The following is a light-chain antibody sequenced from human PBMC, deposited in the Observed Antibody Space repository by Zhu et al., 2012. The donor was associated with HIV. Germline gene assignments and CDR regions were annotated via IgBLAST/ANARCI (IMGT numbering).Light chain of an antibody. Sequence: AIRMTQSPSSFSASKGDRVTITCRTTQDIGSYLAWYQQKSGSAPKLLIHGASTLQTAVPSRFTGSGTGTDFNLTISCLQSDDFANYYCQQYYSSPSFGGGYQRGAQ. V-gene: IGKV1-8*01. CDR3: QQYYSSPS. J-gene: IGKJ4*01. CDR2: GAS. CDR1: QDIGSY.